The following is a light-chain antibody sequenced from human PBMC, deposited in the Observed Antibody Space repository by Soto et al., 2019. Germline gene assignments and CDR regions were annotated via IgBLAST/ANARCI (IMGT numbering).Light chain of an antibody. CDR2: AAS. CDR1: QSISSY. Sequence: DIQITQSPSSLSASVGDRVTLTCRASQSISSYLNWYQQTPGKAPKLLIYAASSLQSGVPSRLSGSGSGTEFTLTIRSLQPDDFAIYYCQQYSSYWTFGQGTKVDI. CDR3: QQYSSYWT. J-gene: IGKJ1*01. V-gene: IGKV1-39*01.